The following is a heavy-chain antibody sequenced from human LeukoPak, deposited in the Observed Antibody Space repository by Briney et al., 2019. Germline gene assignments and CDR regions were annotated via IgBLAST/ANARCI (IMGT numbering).Heavy chain of an antibody. V-gene: IGHV1-8*02. D-gene: IGHD7-27*01. J-gene: IGHJ4*02. Sequence: ASVKVSCTASGYTFTNYGISWVRQATGQRPEWMGWMSPNSGDTGYAQKFQDRVTMTRNTSISTAYMELSSLRSDDTAVYYCARGPPNWGYDYWGPGTLVTVSS. CDR2: MSPNSGDT. CDR1: GYTFTNYG. CDR3: ARGPPNWGYDY.